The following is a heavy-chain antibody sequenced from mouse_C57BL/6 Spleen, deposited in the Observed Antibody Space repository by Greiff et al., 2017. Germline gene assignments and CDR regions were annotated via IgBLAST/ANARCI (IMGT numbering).Heavy chain of an antibody. Sequence: QVQLQQSGPELVKPGASVKISCKASGYAFSRSWMNWVKQRPGKSLEWIGRLYPADGDTNYNGTFKGKATLPADKSSSTAYMQLRCLTSEDSAVXVCTVYINYVPWFAYWGQGTLVTVSA. CDR3: TVYINYVPWFAY. V-gene: IGHV1-82*01. J-gene: IGHJ3*01. CDR2: LYPADGDT. D-gene: IGHD2-5*01. CDR1: GYAFSRSW.